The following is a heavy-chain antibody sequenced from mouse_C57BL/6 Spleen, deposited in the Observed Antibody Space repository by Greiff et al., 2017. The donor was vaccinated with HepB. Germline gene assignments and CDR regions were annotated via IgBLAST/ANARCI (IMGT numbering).Heavy chain of an antibody. D-gene: IGHD2-3*01. V-gene: IGHV1-64*01. CDR3: ARSLICDGYYYFDY. CDR1: GYTFTSYW. Sequence: QVQLQQPGAELVKPGASVKLSCKASGYTFTSYWMHWVKQRPGQGLEWIGMIHPNSGSTNYNEKFKSKAKLTVDKSSSTAYMQLSSLTSEDSAVYYGARSLICDGYYYFDYWGQGTTLTVSS. J-gene: IGHJ2*01. CDR2: IHPNSGST.